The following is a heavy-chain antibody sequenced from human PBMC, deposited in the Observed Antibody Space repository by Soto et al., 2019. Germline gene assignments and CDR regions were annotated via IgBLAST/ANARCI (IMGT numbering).Heavy chain of an antibody. CDR1: GGTFGSDV. J-gene: IGHJ5*02. CDR2: IIPIVGTT. Sequence: SVKVSCKASGGTFGSDVITWVRQAPRQGLEWVGRIIPIVGTTNYAQNLQGRVTISADKSTLTSYMELNSLRSDDTALYYCARDRTDSGYSTNWLAPWGQGTQDTVSS. D-gene: IGHD3-22*01. V-gene: IGHV1-69*04. CDR3: ARDRTDSGYSTNWLAP.